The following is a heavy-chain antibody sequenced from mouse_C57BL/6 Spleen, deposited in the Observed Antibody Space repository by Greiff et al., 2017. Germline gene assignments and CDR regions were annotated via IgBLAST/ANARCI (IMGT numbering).Heavy chain of an antibody. Sequence: VQRVESGAELARPGASVKLSCKASGYTFTSYGISWVKQRTGQGLEWIGEIYPRSGNTYYNEKFKGKATLTADKSSSTAYMELRSLTSEDSAVYFCARTDLLYYFDYWGQGTTLTVSS. J-gene: IGHJ2*01. D-gene: IGHD2-1*01. CDR3: ARTDLLYYFDY. CDR1: GYTFTSYG. V-gene: IGHV1-81*01. CDR2: IYPRSGNT.